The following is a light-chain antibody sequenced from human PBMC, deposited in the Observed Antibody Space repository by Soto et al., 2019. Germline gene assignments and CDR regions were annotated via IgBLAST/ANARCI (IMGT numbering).Light chain of an antibody. CDR2: AAS. Sequence: DIQMTQSPSSLSASVGDRVTTTCRASQSISSYLNWYQQKPGKAPKLLIYAASSLQSGVPSRFSGSGSGTDFTLTISSLQPEDFATYYCQQSYSTSRTFGQGTK. CDR1: QSISSY. CDR3: QQSYSTSRT. V-gene: IGKV1-39*01. J-gene: IGKJ1*01.